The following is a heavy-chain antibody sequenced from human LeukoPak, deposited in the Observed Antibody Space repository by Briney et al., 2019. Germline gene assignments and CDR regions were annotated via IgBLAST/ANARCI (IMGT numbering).Heavy chain of an antibody. CDR1: GFTFSSYA. Sequence: QPGGSLRLSCAASGFTFSSYAMSWVRQAPGKGLGWVSAISGSGGNTYYADSVKGRFTVSRDNSKNTLFLQMDSLRAEDTAVYYCANGVGNRITMHDYWGQGTLVTVSS. CDR3: ANGVGNRITMHDY. CDR2: ISGSGGNT. V-gene: IGHV3-23*01. D-gene: IGHD3-10*01. J-gene: IGHJ4*02.